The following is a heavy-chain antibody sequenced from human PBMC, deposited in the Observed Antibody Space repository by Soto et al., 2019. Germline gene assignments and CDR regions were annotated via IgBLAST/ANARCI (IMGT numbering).Heavy chain of an antibody. CDR2: IYYSGST. J-gene: IGHJ6*02. CDR1: GCSISSYY. V-gene: IGHV4-59*01. Sequence: PSDTLSLTFTVSGCSISSYYWSWIRQPPGKGLEWIGYIYYSGSTNYNPSLKSRVTISVDTSKNQFSLKLSSVTAADTAVYYCARVGQYEFLSGYYEMDVWGQGTTVTVSS. CDR3: ARVGQYEFLSGYYEMDV. D-gene: IGHD3-3*01.